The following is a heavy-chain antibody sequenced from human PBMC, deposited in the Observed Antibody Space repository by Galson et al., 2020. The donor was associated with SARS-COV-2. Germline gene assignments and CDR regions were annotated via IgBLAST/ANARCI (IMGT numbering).Heavy chain of an antibody. CDR1: TFIVHSHY. V-gene: IGHV3-53*04. CDR2: IYSGGNT. J-gene: IGHJ2*01. CDR3: TSAYEWYFDL. Sequence: QAGGSLTLSCVAYTFIVHSHYMSWVRQPPGQGLESVSIIYSGGNTYYADSVKGRFTISRHTSENTVYLQMNSLRTEDTAVYYCTSAYEWYFDLWGRGTLVTVSS. D-gene: IGHD5-12*01.